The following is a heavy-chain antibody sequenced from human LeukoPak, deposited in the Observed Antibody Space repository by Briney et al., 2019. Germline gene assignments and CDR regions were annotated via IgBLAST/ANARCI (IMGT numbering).Heavy chain of an antibody. V-gene: IGHV4-39*07. J-gene: IGHJ4*02. Sequence: KPSETLSLTCTVSGGSISSSSYYWGWIRQPPGKGLEWIGGIYYSGSTYYNPSLKSRVTISVDTSKNQFSLKLSSVTAADTAVYYCARATIFGVVIGWGQGTLVTVSS. CDR3: ARATIFGVVIG. D-gene: IGHD3-3*01. CDR2: IYYSGST. CDR1: GGSISSSSYY.